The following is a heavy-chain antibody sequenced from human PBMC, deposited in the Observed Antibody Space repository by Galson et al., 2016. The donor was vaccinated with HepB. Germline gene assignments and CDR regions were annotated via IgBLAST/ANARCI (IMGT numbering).Heavy chain of an antibody. J-gene: IGHJ6*02. CDR2: VAYDGSNK. CDR1: GFIFSGSA. CDR3: AKSTGRAVTTLDYYYGMDV. D-gene: IGHD4-17*01. V-gene: IGHV3-30*18. Sequence: SLRLSCAASGFIFSGSAMHWVRQAPAKGLEWVAAVAYDGSNKYYTDSVRGRFAISRDNSKNTLYLQMDSLRAEDTAVYYCAKSTGRAVTTLDYYYGMDVWGQGTTVTVSS.